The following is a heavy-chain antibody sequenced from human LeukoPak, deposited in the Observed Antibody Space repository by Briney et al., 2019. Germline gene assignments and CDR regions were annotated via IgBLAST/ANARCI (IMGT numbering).Heavy chain of an antibody. CDR3: ARGPSHYYGSGSYYSY. CDR1: GYTFTGYY. J-gene: IGHJ4*02. Sequence: GASVKVSCKASGYTFTGYYMHWVRQAPGQGLEWMGWINPNSGGTNYAQKLQGRVTMTRDTSISTAYMELSRLRSDDTAVYYCARGPSHYYGSGSYYSYWGQGTLVTVSS. D-gene: IGHD3-10*01. V-gene: IGHV1-2*02. CDR2: INPNSGGT.